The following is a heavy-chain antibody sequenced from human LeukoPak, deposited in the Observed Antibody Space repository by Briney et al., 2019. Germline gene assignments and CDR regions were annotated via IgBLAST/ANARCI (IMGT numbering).Heavy chain of an antibody. Sequence: ASVKVSCKASRYTFTGYYMHWVRQAPGQGLEWMGRINPNSGGTNYAQKFQGRVTMTRDTSISTAYMELSRLRSDDTAVYYCARDLVLFNWVYFDYWGQGTLVTVSS. V-gene: IGHV1-2*06. J-gene: IGHJ4*02. CDR3: ARDLVLFNWVYFDY. D-gene: IGHD7-27*01. CDR2: INPNSGGT. CDR1: RYTFTGYY.